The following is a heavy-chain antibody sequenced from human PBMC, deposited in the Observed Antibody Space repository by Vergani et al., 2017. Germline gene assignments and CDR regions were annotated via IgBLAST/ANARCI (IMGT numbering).Heavy chain of an antibody. Sequence: QVQLQESGPGLVKPSQTLSLTCTVSGGSISSGAYYWSWIRQPPGKGLEWIGYIYYSGSTYYNPSLKRRVTISVDTSKNQFSLKLSSVTAADTAVYYCARGKGVVQLWYPSWYFDLWGRGTLVTVSS. CDR3: ARGKGVVQLWYPSWYFDL. CDR2: IYYSGST. CDR1: GGSISSGAYY. D-gene: IGHD5-18*01. V-gene: IGHV4-30-4*08. J-gene: IGHJ2*01.